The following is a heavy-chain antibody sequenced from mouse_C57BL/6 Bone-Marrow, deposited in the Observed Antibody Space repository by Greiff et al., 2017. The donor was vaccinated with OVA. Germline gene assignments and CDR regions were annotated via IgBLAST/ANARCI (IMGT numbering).Heavy chain of an antibody. CDR2: IYPRSGNT. D-gene: IGHD3-2*02. Sequence: QVQLKESGAELARPGASVKLSCKASGYTFTSYGISWVKQRTGQGLEWIGEIYPRSGNTYYNEKFKGKATLTADKSSSTAYMELRSLTSEDSAVYFCAKTAQATWAWFAYWGQGTLVTVSA. CDR3: AKTAQATWAWFAY. J-gene: IGHJ3*01. V-gene: IGHV1-81*01. CDR1: GYTFTSYG.